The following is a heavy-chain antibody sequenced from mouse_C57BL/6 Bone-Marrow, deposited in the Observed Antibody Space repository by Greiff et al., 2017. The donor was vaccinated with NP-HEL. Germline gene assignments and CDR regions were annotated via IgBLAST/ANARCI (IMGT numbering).Heavy chain of an antibody. CDR1: GFTFSSYG. D-gene: IGHD2-3*01. J-gene: IGHJ3*01. CDR2: ISSGGSYT. Sequence: EVKVVESGGDLVKPGGSLKLSCAASGFTFSSYGMSWVRQTPDKRLEWVATISSGGSYTYYPDSVKGRFTISRDNAKNPLYLQMSSLKSEDTAMYYCARQWLLRCWFAYWGQGTLVTVSA. V-gene: IGHV5-6*01. CDR3: ARQWLLRCWFAY.